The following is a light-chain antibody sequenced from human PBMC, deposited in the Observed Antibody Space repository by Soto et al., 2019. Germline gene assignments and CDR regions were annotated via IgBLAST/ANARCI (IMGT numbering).Light chain of an antibody. CDR2: DVS. V-gene: IGLV2-14*03. CDR3: SSYTSSSTLYV. CDR1: SSDVGGYNY. Sequence: QSVLTQPASVSGSPGQSITISCTGTSSDVGGYNYVSWYQHHPGKAPKLMIYDVSNRPSGVSNRFSGSKSGNTASLTISGLQAEDEAGYYCSSYTSSSTLYVFGTGTQLTVL. J-gene: IGLJ1*01.